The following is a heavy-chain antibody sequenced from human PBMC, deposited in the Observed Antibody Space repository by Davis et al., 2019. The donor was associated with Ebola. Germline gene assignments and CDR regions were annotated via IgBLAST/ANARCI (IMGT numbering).Heavy chain of an antibody. CDR1: GYTFTSSY. CDR3: ARDLYTYYDILTGGGPFDY. V-gene: IGHV1-46*01. D-gene: IGHD3-9*01. CDR2: INPSGGST. J-gene: IGHJ4*02. Sequence: ASVKVSCKASGYTFTSSYMHWVRQAPGQGLEWMGIINPSGGSTSYAQKFQGRVTMTRDTSTSTVYMELSSLRSEDTAVYYCARDLYTYYDILTGGGPFDYWGQGTLVTVSS.